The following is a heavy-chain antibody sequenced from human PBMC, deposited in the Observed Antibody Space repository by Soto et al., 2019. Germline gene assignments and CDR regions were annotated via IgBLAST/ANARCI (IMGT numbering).Heavy chain of an antibody. CDR2: IYYSGST. J-gene: IGHJ5*02. D-gene: IGHD6-19*01. Sequence: PSETLSLTCTVSGGSIDSYYWSWIRQPPGKGLEWIGYIYYSGSTNYNPSLKSRVTISVDTSKNQFSLKLRSVTDADTAVYYCARFAGYSSYWYWFDPWGQGIPVTVSS. CDR3: ARFAGYSSYWYWFDP. V-gene: IGHV4-59*01. CDR1: GGSIDSYY.